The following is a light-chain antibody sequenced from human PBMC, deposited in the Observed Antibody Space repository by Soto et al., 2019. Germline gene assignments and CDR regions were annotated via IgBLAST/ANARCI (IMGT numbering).Light chain of an antibody. CDR3: SSYTSSSSLYV. CDR2: DVS. V-gene: IGLV2-14*01. J-gene: IGLJ1*01. CDR1: SSDVVGYNY. Sequence: QSALAQPASVSGSPAQSITISCTGSSSDVVGYNYVSWYQQHPGKAPKLMIYDVSNRPSGVSNRFSGSKSGNTASMTITGLQAEDEADYYCSSYTSSSSLYVFGTGTKVTV.